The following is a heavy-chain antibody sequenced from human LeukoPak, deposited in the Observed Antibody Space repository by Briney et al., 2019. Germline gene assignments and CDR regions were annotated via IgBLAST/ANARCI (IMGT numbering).Heavy chain of an antibody. Sequence: SETLSHTCTVSGGSISSSSYYWGWIRQPPGKGLEWIGSIYYSGSTYYNPSLKSRVTISVDTSKNQFSLKLSSVTAADTAVYYCARLEYMVRGVIYWGQGTLVTVSS. J-gene: IGHJ4*02. D-gene: IGHD3-10*01. V-gene: IGHV4-39*01. CDR1: GGSISSSSYY. CDR3: ARLEYMVRGVIY. CDR2: IYYSGST.